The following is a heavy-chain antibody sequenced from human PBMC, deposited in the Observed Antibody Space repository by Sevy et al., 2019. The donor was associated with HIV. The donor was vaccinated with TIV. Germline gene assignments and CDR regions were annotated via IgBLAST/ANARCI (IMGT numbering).Heavy chain of an antibody. V-gene: IGHV3-48*02. D-gene: IGHD3-3*01. CDR1: GFNFSKYS. Sequence: GGYLRLSCAASGFNFSKYSFNWVRQAPEKGLEWISHISRSGTTTYYAESVKGRFTVSRDNAKNSLYLQMSSLRDEDMAVYYCARHYEFWSGYTALSYYSLSYYYGMDVWGQGITVTVSS. J-gene: IGHJ6*02. CDR3: ARHYEFWSGYTALSYYSLSYYYGMDV. CDR2: ISRSGTTT.